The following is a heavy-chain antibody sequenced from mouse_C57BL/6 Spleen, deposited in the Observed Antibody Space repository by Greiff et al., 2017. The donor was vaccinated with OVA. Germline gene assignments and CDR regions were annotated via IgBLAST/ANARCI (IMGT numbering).Heavy chain of an antibody. J-gene: IGHJ3*01. V-gene: IGHV1-26*01. Sequence: EVQLQQSGPELVKPGASVKISCKASGYTFTDYYMNWVKQSHGKSLEWIGDINPNNGGTSYNQKFKGKATLTVDKSSSTAYMELRSLTSEDSAVYYCARRNYGSSYWFAYWGQGTLVTVSA. CDR3: ARRNYGSSYWFAY. CDR1: GYTFTDYY. CDR2: INPNNGGT. D-gene: IGHD1-1*01.